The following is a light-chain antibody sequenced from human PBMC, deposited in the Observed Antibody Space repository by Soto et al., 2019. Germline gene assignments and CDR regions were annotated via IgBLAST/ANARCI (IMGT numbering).Light chain of an antibody. J-gene: IGLJ2*01. CDR2: DVT. CDR3: ISYTSSSTLV. V-gene: IGLV2-14*01. Sequence: QSALTQPASVSGSPGQSITISCTGTSSDVGGYNYVSWYQQHPGKAPKLVIYDVTDRPSGVSNRFSGSKSGNTASLTISGLQAEDEAHYYCISYTSSSTLVFGGGTKVTVL. CDR1: SSDVGGYNY.